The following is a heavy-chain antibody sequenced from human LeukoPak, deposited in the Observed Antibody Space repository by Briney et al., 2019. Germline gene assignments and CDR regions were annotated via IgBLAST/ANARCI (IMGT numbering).Heavy chain of an antibody. CDR2: INSDGSRT. CDR3: AREPRGYCSGGSCPYYYYYYMDV. D-gene: IGHD2-15*01. Sequence: GGSLRLSCAASGFTFSSYWMHWVRQAPGKGLVWVSRINSDGSRTSYADSVKGRFTISRDNAKNTLYLQMNSLRAEDTAVYYCAREPRGYCSGGSCPYYYYYYMDVWGKGTTVTIPS. V-gene: IGHV3-74*01. J-gene: IGHJ6*03. CDR1: GFTFSSYW.